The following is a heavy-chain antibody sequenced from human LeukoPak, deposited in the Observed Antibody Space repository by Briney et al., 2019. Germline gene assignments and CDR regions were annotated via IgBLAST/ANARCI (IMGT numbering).Heavy chain of an antibody. CDR2: ISSRSDYI. CDR1: GFTFSTYD. V-gene: IGHV3-21*06. D-gene: IGHD3-10*01. Sequence: GGSLRLSCAASGFTFSTYDMNWVRQAPGKRLEWLSAISSRSDYIYYADSVKGRFTVSRDNAENSLYLQTSSLRAEDTAVYYCAREIYGSGTHPFDYWGQGTLVTVSS. J-gene: IGHJ4*02. CDR3: AREIYGSGTHPFDY.